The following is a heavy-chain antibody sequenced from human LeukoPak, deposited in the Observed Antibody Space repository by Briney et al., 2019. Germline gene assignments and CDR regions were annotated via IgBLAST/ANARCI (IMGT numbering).Heavy chain of an antibody. D-gene: IGHD3-9*01. CDR2: INPSGGST. J-gene: IGHJ3*02. CDR3: ARSRILRYFDWEKAFDI. CDR1: GYTFTSYY. Sequence: ASVKVSCKASGYTFTSYYMHWVRQAPGQGLEWMGIINPSGGSTNYAQKFQGRVTMTRDTSISTAYMELSRLRSDDTAVYYCARSRILRYFDWEKAFDIWGQGTMVTVSS. V-gene: IGHV1-2*02.